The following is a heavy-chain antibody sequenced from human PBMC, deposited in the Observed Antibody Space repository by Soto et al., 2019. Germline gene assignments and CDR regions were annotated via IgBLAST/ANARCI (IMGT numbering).Heavy chain of an antibody. D-gene: IGHD6-19*01. Sequence: GGSLSLSCAAAGFTFNIYAMSGVRQAPGKGLEWVSGISGSGGSTYYADSVKGRFTISRDNSKNTLYLQMNSLRAEDTAVYYCASRSSGWYFDYWGQGTLVTVSS. CDR2: ISGSGGST. J-gene: IGHJ4*02. CDR3: ASRSSGWYFDY. V-gene: IGHV3-23*01. CDR1: GFTFNIYA.